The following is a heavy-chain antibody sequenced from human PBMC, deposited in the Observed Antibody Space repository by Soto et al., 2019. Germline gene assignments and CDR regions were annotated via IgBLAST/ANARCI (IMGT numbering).Heavy chain of an antibody. CDR2: VIPIIGIP. D-gene: IGHD3-3*01. CDR3: ARDLEFRDGNISHLDY. V-gene: IGHV1-69*01. CDR1: GGTFSSHA. J-gene: IGHJ4*02. Sequence: QVQLVQSGAEVKQPGSSVKVSCKASGGTFSSHAFNWVRQAPGQGLEWMGGVIPIIGIPNYARKFQGRVTITADDSTSTVYMELSSLRSEDTAVYYCARDLEFRDGNISHLDYWGQGTLVTFSS.